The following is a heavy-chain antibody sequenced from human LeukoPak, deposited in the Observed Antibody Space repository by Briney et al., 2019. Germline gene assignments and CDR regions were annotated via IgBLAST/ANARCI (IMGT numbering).Heavy chain of an antibody. CDR2: ISWYSGSI. Sequence: GGSLRLSCAASGFTFDDYAMHWVRQAPGKGLEWVSGISWYSGSIGYADSVKGRFTISRDNAKNSLYLQMNSLRAEDTALYYCAKDGRSRPYGMDVWGQGTTVTVSS. V-gene: IGHV3-9*01. CDR3: AKDGRSRPYGMDV. J-gene: IGHJ6*02. CDR1: GFTFDDYA. D-gene: IGHD2-15*01.